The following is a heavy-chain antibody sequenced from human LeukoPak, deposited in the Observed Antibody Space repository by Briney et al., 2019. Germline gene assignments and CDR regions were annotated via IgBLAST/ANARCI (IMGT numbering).Heavy chain of an antibody. D-gene: IGHD3-10*02. CDR1: GFSFSDYT. V-gene: IGHV3-21*01. Sequence: GGSLRLSCAASGFSFSDYTMNWVRQAPGKGLEWVSSISSSRSYIYYADSVKGRFTISRDNAKNSLYLQMNSLRAEDTAVYYCAELGITMIGGVWGKGTTVTISS. J-gene: IGHJ6*04. CDR3: AELGITMIGGV. CDR2: ISSSRSYI.